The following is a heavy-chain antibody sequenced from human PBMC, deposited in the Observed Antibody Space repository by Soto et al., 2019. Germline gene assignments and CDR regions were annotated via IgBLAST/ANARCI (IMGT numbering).Heavy chain of an antibody. V-gene: IGHV3-23*01. CDR2: IPSGGTT. Sequence: EVQLLESGGGLVQPGGSLRLSCATSGFAFSNWDMGWVRQPPGKGLQWVSTIPSGGTTYSADSVRGRLTLSRDNSRDTLYLQMNSLRADDTAVYYGVSRSGTSPDYWGLGTLVIVSS. D-gene: IGHD6-6*01. J-gene: IGHJ4*02. CDR1: GFAFSNWD. CDR3: VSRSGTSPDY.